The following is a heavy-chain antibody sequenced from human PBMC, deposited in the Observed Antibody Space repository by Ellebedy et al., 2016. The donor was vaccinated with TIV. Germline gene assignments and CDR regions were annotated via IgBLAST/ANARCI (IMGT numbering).Heavy chain of an antibody. CDR1: GGSISSSSYY. Sequence: SETLSLTCTVSGGSISSSSYYWGWIRQPPGKGLEWIGYIYYSGSTNYNPSLKSRVTISVDTSKNQFSLKLSSVTAADTAVYYCARHPGNQWREPYYFDYWGQGTLVTVSS. D-gene: IGHD1-14*01. J-gene: IGHJ4*02. CDR2: IYYSGST. CDR3: ARHPGNQWREPYYFDY. V-gene: IGHV4-61*05.